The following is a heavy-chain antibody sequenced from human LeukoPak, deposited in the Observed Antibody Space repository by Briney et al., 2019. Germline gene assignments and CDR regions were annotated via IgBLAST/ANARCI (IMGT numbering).Heavy chain of an antibody. CDR1: GGSISSYY. CDR2: IYYSGST. D-gene: IGHD2-8*02. CDR3: ARHLGKRYWFDY. V-gene: IGHV4-59*08. J-gene: IGHJ4*02. Sequence: SETLSLTGTGSGGSISSYYWSWIRQPPGKGLEWIGYIYYSGSTNDNPSLKSRVTISVDTSKTQFSLKLSSVTAADTAVYYCARHLGKRYWFDYWGQGTLVTVSS.